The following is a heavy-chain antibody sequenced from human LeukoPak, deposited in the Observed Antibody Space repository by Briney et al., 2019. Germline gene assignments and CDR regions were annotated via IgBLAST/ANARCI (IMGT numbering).Heavy chain of an antibody. Sequence: PSETLSLTCTVSGGSISNYYWSWIRQPPGKGLEWIGYFFYIGSTNYNPSLKSRVTISVDTSKNQFSLKLSSVTAADTAVYYCARHIYSYGSVGGWGQGTLVTVSS. D-gene: IGHD5-18*01. CDR1: GGSISNYY. V-gene: IGHV4-59*08. J-gene: IGHJ4*02. CDR2: FFYIGST. CDR3: ARHIYSYGSVGG.